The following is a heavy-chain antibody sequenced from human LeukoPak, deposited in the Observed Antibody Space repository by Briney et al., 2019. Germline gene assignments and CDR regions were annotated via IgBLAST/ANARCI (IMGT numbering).Heavy chain of an antibody. Sequence: APVTVSCKASGGTFSSYAISWVRRAPGQGLEWMGGIIPIFGTANYAQKFQGRVTITADESTSTAYMELSSLRSEDTAVYYCASPSTVTTRHYFDYWGQGTLVTVSS. CDR2: IIPIFGTA. CDR3: ASPSTVTTRHYFDY. CDR1: GGTFSSYA. D-gene: IGHD4-17*01. J-gene: IGHJ4*02. V-gene: IGHV1-69*13.